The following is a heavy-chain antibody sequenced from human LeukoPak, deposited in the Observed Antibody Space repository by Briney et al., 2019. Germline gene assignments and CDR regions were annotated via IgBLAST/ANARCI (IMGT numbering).Heavy chain of an antibody. J-gene: IGHJ4*02. CDR1: GFTSSNAW. Sequence: GGSLRLSCAASGFTSSNAWMSWVRQAPGKGLERVGRIKSKTDGGTTDYAAPVKGRFTISRDDSKNTLYLQMNSLKTEDTAVYYCTTEVPRIAVAGTSDYWGQGTLVTVSS. CDR3: TTEVPRIAVAGTSDY. V-gene: IGHV3-15*01. CDR2: IKSKTDGGTT. D-gene: IGHD6-19*01.